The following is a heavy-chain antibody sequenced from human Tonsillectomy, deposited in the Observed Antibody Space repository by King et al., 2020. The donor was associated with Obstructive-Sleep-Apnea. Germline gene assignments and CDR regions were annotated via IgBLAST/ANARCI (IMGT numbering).Heavy chain of an antibody. Sequence: VQLVESGGGLVQPGGSLRLSCAASGFTFSSYDMHWVRQATGKGLEWVSAIGTAGDTYYPGSVKGRFTISRENAKNSLYLQMNSLRAGDTAVYYCARSSYYYDSSGYHYWYFDLWGRGTLVTFSS. CDR3: ARSSYYYDSSGYHYWYFDL. CDR2: IGTAGDT. D-gene: IGHD3-22*01. V-gene: IGHV3-13*04. J-gene: IGHJ2*01. CDR1: GFTFSSYD.